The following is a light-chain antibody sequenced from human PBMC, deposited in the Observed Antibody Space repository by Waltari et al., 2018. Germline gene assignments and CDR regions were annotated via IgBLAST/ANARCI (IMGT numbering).Light chain of an antibody. CDR2: GNS. CDR3: QSHDTRLSGVV. V-gene: IGLV1-40*01. J-gene: IGLJ3*02. Sequence: QSVLTQPPSVSGAPGQRVTISCTGSSPTIGAGYAVHRYQQLPGTAPNPLIYGNSNRPSGVPDRFSGSKSGTSASLAITRLQAEDEADYYCQSHDTRLSGVVFGGGTKLTVL. CDR1: SPTIGAGYA.